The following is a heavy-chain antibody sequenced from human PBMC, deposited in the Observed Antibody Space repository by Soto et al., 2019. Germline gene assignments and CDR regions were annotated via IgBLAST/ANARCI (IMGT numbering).Heavy chain of an antibody. CDR1: GYTFTSYY. V-gene: IGHV1-46*01. D-gene: IGHD2-2*01. CDR3: ARDGLVVVPAASTLHYYYYGMDV. CDR2: INPSGGST. J-gene: IGHJ6*02. Sequence: GASVKVSCKASGYTFTSYYMHWVRQAPGQGLEWMGIINPSGGSTSYAQKFQGRVTMTRDTSTSTVYMELSSLRSEDTAVYYCARDGLVVVPAASTLHYYYYGMDVWG.